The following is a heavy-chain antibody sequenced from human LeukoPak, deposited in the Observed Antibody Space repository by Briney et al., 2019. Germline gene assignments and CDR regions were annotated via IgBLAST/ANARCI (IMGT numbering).Heavy chain of an antibody. Sequence: GASVKVSCKASGGTFSSYAISWVRQAPGQGLEWMGRIIPILGIANYAQKFQGRVTITADESTSTAYMELSSLRSEDTAVYYCARDWDTSGFSFYYYGMDVWGQGTTVTVSS. CDR1: GGTFSSYA. CDR2: IIPILGIA. CDR3: ARDWDTSGFSFYYYGMDV. D-gene: IGHD5-18*01. V-gene: IGHV1-69*04. J-gene: IGHJ6*02.